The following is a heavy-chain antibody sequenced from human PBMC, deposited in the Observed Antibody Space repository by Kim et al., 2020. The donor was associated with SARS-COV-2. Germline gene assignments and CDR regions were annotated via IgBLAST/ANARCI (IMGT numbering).Heavy chain of an antibody. D-gene: IGHD1-26*01. Sequence: SETLSLTCTVSGGSISSGGYYWSWIRQHPGKGLEWIGYIYYSGSTYYNPSLKSRVTISVDTSKNQFSLKLSSVTAADTAVYYCARGRYSGSYPGDYWGQGTLVTVSS. CDR1: GGSISSGGYY. V-gene: IGHV4-31*03. J-gene: IGHJ4*02. CDR2: IYYSGST. CDR3: ARGRYSGSYPGDY.